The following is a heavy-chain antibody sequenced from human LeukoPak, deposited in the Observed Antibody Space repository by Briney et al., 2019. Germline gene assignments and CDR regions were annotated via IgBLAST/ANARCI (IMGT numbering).Heavy chain of an antibody. D-gene: IGHD2-2*01. CDR1: GGTFSSYA. V-gene: IGHV1-69*04. CDR2: IIPILGIA. J-gene: IGHJ4*02. CDR3: ATVKCSSTSCYARFDY. Sequence: SVKVSCKASGGTFSSYAISWVRQAPGQGLEWMGRIIPILGIANYAQKFQGRVTITADKSTSTAYMELSSLRSEDTAVYYCATVKCSSTSCYARFDYWGQGTLVTVSS.